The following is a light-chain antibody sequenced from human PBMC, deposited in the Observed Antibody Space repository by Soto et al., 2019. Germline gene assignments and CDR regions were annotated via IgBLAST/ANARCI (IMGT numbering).Light chain of an antibody. CDR1: SSDVGGYNY. CDR2: DVS. V-gene: IGLV2-14*01. Sequence: QSALTQPASVSGSPGQSITISCTGTSSDVGGYNYVSWYQQHPGKAPKLIISDVSNRPSGVSNRFSGSKSGDTASLTISGLQAEDEADYYCSSYTSSNTLYVFGTGTQLTVL. CDR3: SSYTSSNTLYV. J-gene: IGLJ1*01.